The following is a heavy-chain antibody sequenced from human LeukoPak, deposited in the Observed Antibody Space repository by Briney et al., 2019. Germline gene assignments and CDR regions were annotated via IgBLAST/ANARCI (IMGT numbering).Heavy chain of an antibody. CDR2: IYYSGST. V-gene: IGHV4-39*07. J-gene: IGHJ5*02. CDR1: GGSISSSSYY. D-gene: IGHD2-8*01. Sequence: SETLSLTCTVSGGSISSSSYYWGWIRQPPGKGLEWIGSIYYSGSTYYNPSHKSRVTISVDTSKNQFSLKLSSVTAADTAVYYCARDMYGWFDPWGQGTLVTVSS. CDR3: ARDMYGWFDP.